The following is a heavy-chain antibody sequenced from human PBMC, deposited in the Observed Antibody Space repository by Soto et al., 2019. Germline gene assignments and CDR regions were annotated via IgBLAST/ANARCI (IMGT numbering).Heavy chain of an antibody. J-gene: IGHJ4*02. CDR1: GFTVSTMY. CDR3: VSCPLLTSFDY. D-gene: IGHD2-15*01. V-gene: IGHV3-66*01. CDR2: TYSGGSA. Sequence: EVQLVESGGGLVQPGGSLRLSCFASGFTVSTMYMSWVRQAPGKGLEWVSVTYSGGSAYYADSVKGRFTISRDNFKNTVYLQMDSLRAEDTAVYYCVSCPLLTSFDYWGLGTPVTVSS.